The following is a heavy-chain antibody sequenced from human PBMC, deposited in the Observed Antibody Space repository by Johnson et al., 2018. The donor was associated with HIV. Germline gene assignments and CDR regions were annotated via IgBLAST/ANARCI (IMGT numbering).Heavy chain of an antibody. J-gene: IGHJ3*02. D-gene: IGHD3-22*01. CDR3: AREYYYDSSGTPVFDI. CDR2: IKQDGSEQ. CDR1: GFTFSSYW. V-gene: IGHV3-7*01. Sequence: EVQLVESGGGLVQPGGSLRLSCAASGFTFSSYWMSWVRQAPGKGLEWVANIKQDGSEQYYVDSVKGRFTISRDNAKNSLYLQMNSLRAEDTAVYYCAREYYYDSSGTPVFDIWGQGTMVTVSS.